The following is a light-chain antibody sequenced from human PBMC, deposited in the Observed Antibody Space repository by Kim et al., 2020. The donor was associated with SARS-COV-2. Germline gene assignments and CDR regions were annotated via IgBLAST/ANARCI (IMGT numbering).Light chain of an antibody. CDR1: SGSIDSNY. CDR3: QSYDSSNPWV. CDR2: EHN. Sequence: KTVTISCTRSSGSIDSNYVQWYQQRPGSSPTTVIYEHNQRPSGVPDRFSGSIDSSSNSASLTISGLKTEDEADYYCQSYDSSNPWVFGGGTQLTVL. V-gene: IGLV6-57*01. J-gene: IGLJ3*02.